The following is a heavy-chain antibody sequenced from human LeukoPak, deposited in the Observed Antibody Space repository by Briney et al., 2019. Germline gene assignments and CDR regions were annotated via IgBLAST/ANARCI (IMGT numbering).Heavy chain of an antibody. J-gene: IGHJ4*02. CDR1: GFTFSSYA. D-gene: IGHD6-19*01. Sequence: PGGSLRLSCAASGFTFSSYAMSWVRQAPGKGLEWVSAISSSSSYIYYADSVKGRFTISRDNAKNSLYLQMNSLRAEDTAVYYCARAVAGGFDYWGQGTLVTVSS. CDR2: ISSSSSYI. CDR3: ARAVAGGFDY. V-gene: IGHV3-21*01.